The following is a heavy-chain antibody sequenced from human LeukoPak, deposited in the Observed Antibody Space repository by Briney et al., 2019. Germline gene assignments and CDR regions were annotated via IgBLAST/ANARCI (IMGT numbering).Heavy chain of an antibody. CDR2: IYHSGST. D-gene: IGHD4-17*01. Sequence: SETLSLTCAVYGGSFSGYYWSWIRQPPGKGLEWIGSIYHSGSTYYNPSLKSRVTISVDTSKNQFSLKLSSVTAADTAVYYCARVDGDEYYFDYWGQGTLVTVSS. CDR1: GGSFSGYY. CDR3: ARVDGDEYYFDY. J-gene: IGHJ4*02. V-gene: IGHV4-34*01.